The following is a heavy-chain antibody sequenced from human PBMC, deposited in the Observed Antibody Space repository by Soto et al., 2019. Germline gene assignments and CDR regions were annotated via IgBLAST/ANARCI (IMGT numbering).Heavy chain of an antibody. CDR1: GYTFTGYY. Sequence: GASVEVSCKASGYTFTGYYMHWVRQAPGQGLEWMGWINPNSGGTNYAQKFQGWVTMTRDTSISTACMELSRLRSDDTAVYYCARDGSSGYDHPSTRYYGMDVWGQGTTVTVSS. D-gene: IGHD5-12*01. V-gene: IGHV1-2*04. CDR2: INPNSGGT. J-gene: IGHJ6*02. CDR3: ARDGSSGYDHPSTRYYGMDV.